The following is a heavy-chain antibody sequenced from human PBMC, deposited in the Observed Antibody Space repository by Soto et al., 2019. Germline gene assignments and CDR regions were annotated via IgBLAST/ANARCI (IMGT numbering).Heavy chain of an antibody. CDR3: ARDESRDILTGYYFPFDY. CDR2: ISYDGSNK. V-gene: IGHV3-30-3*01. CDR1: GFTFSSYA. D-gene: IGHD3-9*01. J-gene: IGHJ4*02. Sequence: QVQLVESGGGVVQPGRSLRPSCAASGFTFSSYAMHWVRQAPGKGLEWVAVISYDGSNKYYADSVKGRFTISRDNSKNTRYLQMNSLRAEDTAVYYCARDESRDILTGYYFPFDYWGQGTLVTVSS.